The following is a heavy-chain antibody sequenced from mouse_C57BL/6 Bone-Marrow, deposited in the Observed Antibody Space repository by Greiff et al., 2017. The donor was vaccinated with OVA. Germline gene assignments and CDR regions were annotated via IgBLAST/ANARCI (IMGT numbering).Heavy chain of an antibody. CDR1: GYSFTGYF. J-gene: IGHJ3*01. D-gene: IGHD1-1*01. CDR3: SRWGKYYDSSYEWFAY. Sequence: EVQLQQSGPELVKPGASVKISCKASGYSFTGYFMNWVMHSHGKSLEWIGRINPYNGDTFYNQKFKGKATLTVDKSSSTAHMELRRLTSEDSAVYYCSRWGKYYDSSYEWFAYWGQGTLVTVSA. CDR2: INPYNGDT. V-gene: IGHV1-20*01.